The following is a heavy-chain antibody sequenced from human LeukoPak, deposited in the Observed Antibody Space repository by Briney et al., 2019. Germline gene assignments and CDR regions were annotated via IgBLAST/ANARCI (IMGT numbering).Heavy chain of an antibody. Sequence: ASVKVSCKASGYTFTSYDINWVRQATGQGLEWMGWMNPNSGNTGYAQKFQGRVTMTRNTSISTVYMELSSLRSEDTAVYYCAREGVLGRYYDSSGYPSDAFDIWGQGTMVTVSS. J-gene: IGHJ3*02. CDR3: AREGVLGRYYDSSGYPSDAFDI. CDR1: GYTFTSYD. V-gene: IGHV1-8*01. D-gene: IGHD3-22*01. CDR2: MNPNSGNT.